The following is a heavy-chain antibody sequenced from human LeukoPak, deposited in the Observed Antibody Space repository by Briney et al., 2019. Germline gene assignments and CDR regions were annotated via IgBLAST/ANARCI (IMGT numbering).Heavy chain of an antibody. CDR1: GYTFTSYG. V-gene: IGHV1-18*01. Sequence: ASVKVSCKASGYTFTSYGISWVRQAPGQGLEWMGWISAYNGNTNYAQKLQGRVTMTTDTSTSTAYMELRSLRSDDTAVYYCARGVGGRDIVGATDIPDYWGQGTLVTVSS. D-gene: IGHD1-26*01. CDR3: ARGVGGRDIVGATDIPDY. CDR2: ISAYNGNT. J-gene: IGHJ4*02.